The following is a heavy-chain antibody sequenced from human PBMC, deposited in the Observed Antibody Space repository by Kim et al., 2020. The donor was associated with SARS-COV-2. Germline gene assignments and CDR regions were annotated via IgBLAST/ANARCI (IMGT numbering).Heavy chain of an antibody. CDR2: INTNTGDP. V-gene: IGHV7-4-1*02. J-gene: IGHJ4*02. Sequence: ASVKVSCKASGYSFTSYAMNWVRQAPGQGLEWMGWINTNTGDPTYAQAFTGRFVFSLDTSVNTAYLQISSLKAEDTAVYYCARGPHRTEQMVLYYWGQGTLVTVSS. CDR3: ARGPHRTEQMVLYY. CDR1: GYSFTSYA. D-gene: IGHD6-13*01.